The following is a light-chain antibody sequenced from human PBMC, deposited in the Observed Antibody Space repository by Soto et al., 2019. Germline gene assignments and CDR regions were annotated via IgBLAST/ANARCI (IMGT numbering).Light chain of an antibody. CDR1: QSLLYSSNNKNY. V-gene: IGKV4-1*01. J-gene: IGKJ1*01. CDR2: WAS. Sequence: DIVMTQSPDSLAVSLGERATINCKSSQSLLYSSNNKNYLAWYQQKPGQSPKLLIYWASTRESGVPDRFSGSGSGTDFTLTISSLQAEDVAVYYCQQYYLIPWTFGQGTKVEIK. CDR3: QQYYLIPWT.